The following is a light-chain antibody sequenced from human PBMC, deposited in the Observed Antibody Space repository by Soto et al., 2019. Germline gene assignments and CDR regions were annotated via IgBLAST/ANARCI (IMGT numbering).Light chain of an antibody. V-gene: IGLV1-40*01. CDR1: SSNIGAGYD. Sequence: QSVLTQPPSVSGAPGQRVTISCTGSSSNIGAGYDVHWYQQLPGTAPKLLIYGNSNRPSGVPDRFSGSKSGTSASLAITGRQGEYEADYDCQSYDSSLSGVFGGGTKVTVL. CDR2: GNS. CDR3: QSYDSSLSGV. J-gene: IGLJ2*01.